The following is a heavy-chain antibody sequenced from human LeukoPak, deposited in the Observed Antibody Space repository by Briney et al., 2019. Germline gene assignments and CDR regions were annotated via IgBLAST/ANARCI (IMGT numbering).Heavy chain of an antibody. Sequence: PSETLSLTCTVSGYSISSGYYWGWIRQPPGKGLEWIGSIYHSGSTYYNPSLKSRVTISVDTSKNQFSLKLSSVTAADTAVYYCARDIPQGVGPYGSGSYYNNDYWGQGTLVTVSS. D-gene: IGHD3-10*01. J-gene: IGHJ4*02. V-gene: IGHV4-38-2*02. CDR2: IYHSGST. CDR3: ARDIPQGVGPYGSGSYYNNDY. CDR1: GYSISSGYY.